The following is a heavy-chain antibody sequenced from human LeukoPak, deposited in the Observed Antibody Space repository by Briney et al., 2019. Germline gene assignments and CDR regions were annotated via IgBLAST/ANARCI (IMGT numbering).Heavy chain of an antibody. CDR2: ISGSGGST. Sequence: PGGSLRLSCAASGFTFSSYAMSWVRQAPGKGLEWVSVISGSGGSTYYADSVKGRFTISRDNSKNTLYLQMNSLRAEDTAVYYCAKDYYGSGSYLSNDYWGQGTLVTVSS. V-gene: IGHV3-23*01. J-gene: IGHJ4*02. D-gene: IGHD3-10*01. CDR1: GFTFSSYA. CDR3: AKDYYGSGSYLSNDY.